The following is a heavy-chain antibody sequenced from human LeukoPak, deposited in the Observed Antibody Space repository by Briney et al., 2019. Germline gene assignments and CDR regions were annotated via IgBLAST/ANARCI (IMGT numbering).Heavy chain of an antibody. D-gene: IGHD3-9*01. CDR3: ARRMQHNFDWLLSGDWFDP. J-gene: IGHJ5*02. V-gene: IGHV4-31*03. CDR2: IYYSGST. CDR1: GGSISSGGYY. Sequence: PSETLSLTCTVSGGSISSGGYYWSWIRQHPGKGLEWIGYIYYSGSTYYNPSLKSRVTISVDTSKNQFSLKLSSVTAADTAVYYCARRMQHNFDWLLSGDWFDPWGQGTLVTVSS.